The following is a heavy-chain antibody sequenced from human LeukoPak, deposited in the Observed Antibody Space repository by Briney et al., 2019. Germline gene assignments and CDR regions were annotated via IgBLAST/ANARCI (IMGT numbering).Heavy chain of an antibody. CDR1: GFTFSSYS. CDR3: ARVRLSGGSRSY. Sequence: PGGSLRLSCAASGFTFSSYSMSWVRQAPGKGLEWVSSISSSSSYIYYADSVKGRFTISRDNAKNSLYLQMNSLRAEDTAVYYCARVRLSGGSRSYWGQGTLVTVSS. V-gene: IGHV3-21*01. J-gene: IGHJ4*02. D-gene: IGHD3-10*01. CDR2: ISSSSSYI.